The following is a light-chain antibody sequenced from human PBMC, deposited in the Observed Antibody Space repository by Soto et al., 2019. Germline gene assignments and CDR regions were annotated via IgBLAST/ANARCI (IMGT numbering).Light chain of an antibody. V-gene: IGKV2-28*01. Sequence: EIVMTQSPLSLSVTPGEPASISCRSSQSLLHSNGYNWLDWYLQKPGQSPQLLIHLGSSRASGVPDRFSVSGSGTDFTLKISRVEAEDVGVYYCMQALQSPVTFGGGTKVEIK. CDR2: LGS. J-gene: IGKJ4*01. CDR3: MQALQSPVT. CDR1: QSLLHSNGYNW.